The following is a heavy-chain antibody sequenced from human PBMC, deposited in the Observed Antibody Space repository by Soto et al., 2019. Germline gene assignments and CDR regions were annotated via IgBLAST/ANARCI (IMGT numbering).Heavy chain of an antibody. J-gene: IGHJ3*01. CDR2: IKPDGSDT. CDR3: ARGDRGAFDL. CDR1: GFTFSSYW. Sequence: PGGSLRLSCAASGFTFSSYWMTWVRQAPGKGLEFLATIKPDGSDTYYVDSVKGRFTISRDNAKNTLYLQMNSLRAEDTAVYYCARGDRGAFDLWGQGTMVTVSS. V-gene: IGHV3-7*04. D-gene: IGHD2-21*02.